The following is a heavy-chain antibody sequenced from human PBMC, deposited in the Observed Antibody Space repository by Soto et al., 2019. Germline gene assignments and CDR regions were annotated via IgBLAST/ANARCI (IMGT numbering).Heavy chain of an antibody. D-gene: IGHD2-8*02. CDR2: ISAYNGNT. V-gene: IGHV1-18*04. Sequence: ASVKVSCKASGYTFPNFGISWVRQAPGQGLEWMGWISAYNGNTNYAQKLQGRVTMTTDTSTSTAYMELSSLRSEDTAVYYCARDKITGLFDYWGQGTLVTVSS. CDR3: ARDKITGLFDY. CDR1: GYTFPNFG. J-gene: IGHJ4*02.